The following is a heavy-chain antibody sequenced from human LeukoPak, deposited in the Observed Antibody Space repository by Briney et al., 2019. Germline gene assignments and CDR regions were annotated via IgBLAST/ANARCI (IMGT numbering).Heavy chain of an antibody. J-gene: IGHJ4*02. D-gene: IGHD2-21*01. CDR1: GFNFSSNY. CDR2: IYRGGTT. Sequence: GGSLRLSCVASGFNFSSNYMSWIRQVPGKGPEWLSVIYRGGTTYYTNSVKGRFIISRDNSKNTLYLEMNNLRAEDTAVYYCAKDEGIRCLKGDCPFDYWGQGTLVTVSS. CDR3: AKDEGIRCLKGDCPFDY. V-gene: IGHV3-66*01.